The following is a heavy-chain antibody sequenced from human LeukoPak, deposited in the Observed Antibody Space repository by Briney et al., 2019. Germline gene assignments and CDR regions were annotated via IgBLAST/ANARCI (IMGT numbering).Heavy chain of an antibody. V-gene: IGHV1-2*02. D-gene: IGHD6-6*01. CDR1: GYTFTGHY. Sequence: GASVNVSCEASGYTFTGHYMNWGRLAPVQGLEWMGWINPTGGTTYAQKFQDRVTMTRDTSINTAYMELSGLRSDDTAVYYCARDLGWSSSHWGQGTLVTVSS. CDR3: ARDLGWSSSH. J-gene: IGHJ4*02. CDR2: INPTGGT.